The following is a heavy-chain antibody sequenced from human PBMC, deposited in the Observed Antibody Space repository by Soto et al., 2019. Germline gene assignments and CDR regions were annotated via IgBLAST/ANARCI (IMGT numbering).Heavy chain of an antibody. V-gene: IGHV3-33*01. D-gene: IGHD6-6*01. CDR2: IWYDGSNK. Sequence: LRLSCAASGFTFSSYGMHWVRQAPGKGLEWVAVIWYDGSNKYYADSVKGRFTISRDNSKNTLYLQMNSLRAEDTAVYYCARMAARMSPYYYYGMDVWGQGTTVTVS. CDR3: ARMAARMSPYYYYGMDV. CDR1: GFTFSSYG. J-gene: IGHJ6*02.